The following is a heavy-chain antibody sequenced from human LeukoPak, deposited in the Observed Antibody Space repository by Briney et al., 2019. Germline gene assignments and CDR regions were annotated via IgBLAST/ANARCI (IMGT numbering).Heavy chain of an antibody. D-gene: IGHD6-6*01. Sequence: ASVKVSCKASGYTFTSYGISWVRQAPGQGLEWMGWISAYNGNTNYAQKLQGRVTMTTDTSTSTAYMELRSLRSDDTAVYYCARDLGYSSSSGGLDYWGQGTLVTVSS. CDR2: ISAYNGNT. J-gene: IGHJ4*02. CDR1: GYTFTSYG. V-gene: IGHV1-18*01. CDR3: ARDLGYSSSSGGLDY.